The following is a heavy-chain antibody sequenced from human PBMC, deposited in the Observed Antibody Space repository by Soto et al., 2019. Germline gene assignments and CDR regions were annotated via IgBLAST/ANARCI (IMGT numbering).Heavy chain of an antibody. CDR3: ARDAGRVSSSVGGFDP. CDR1: GFTFRSYT. V-gene: IGHV3-21*01. J-gene: IGHJ5*02. D-gene: IGHD1-26*01. CDR2: ISSISHYI. Sequence: EVQLVESGGGLVKPGGSLRLSCAASGFTFRSYTMNWVRQAPGEGLEWVSGISSISHYIYYADSVKGRFTISRDNADNSLYLQMNNLRPEDTAVYYCARDAGRVSSSVGGFDPWGQGTLVTVSS.